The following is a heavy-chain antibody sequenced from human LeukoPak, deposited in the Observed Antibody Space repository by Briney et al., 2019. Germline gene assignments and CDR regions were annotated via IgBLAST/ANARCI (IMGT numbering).Heavy chain of an antibody. J-gene: IGHJ3*02. D-gene: IGHD5-24*01. Sequence: PGGSLRLSCVASGFTFSSYSMNWVRQAPGKGLEWVSYIGSSSDTIYYADSVKGRFTISRDNAKNSLYLQMNSLRAEDTAVYYCARGRRDGTRNAFDIWGQGTMVTVSS. CDR2: IGSSSDTI. V-gene: IGHV3-48*01. CDR1: GFTFSSYS. CDR3: ARGRRDGTRNAFDI.